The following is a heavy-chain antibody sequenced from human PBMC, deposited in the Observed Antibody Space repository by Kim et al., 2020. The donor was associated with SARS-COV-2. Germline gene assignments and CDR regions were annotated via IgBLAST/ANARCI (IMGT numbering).Heavy chain of an antibody. J-gene: IGHJ6*02. CDR1: GFTFSSYW. Sequence: GGSLRLSCAASGFTFSSYWMQWVRQAPGEGLVWVSVIKSDGSSTNYADSVKGRFTISRDNAKNTLYLQMNSLRAEDTAVYYCARESHYAMVVWGQGTTVTVSS. CDR2: IKSDGSST. V-gene: IGHV3-74*01. CDR3: ARESHYAMVV.